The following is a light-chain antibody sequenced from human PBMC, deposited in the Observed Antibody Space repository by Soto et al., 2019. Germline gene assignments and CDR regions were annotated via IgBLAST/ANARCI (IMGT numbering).Light chain of an antibody. V-gene: IGLV2-14*01. Sequence: QSALTQPASVSGSPGQSITISCTGTSSDIGSYIYVSWYQQHPGKAPKLMIYEVSNRPSGVSNRFSGSKSGNTASLTISGLQAEDEADYYCSSYTSSSTLVLFGAGTKLTVL. J-gene: IGLJ2*01. CDR1: SSDIGSYIY. CDR2: EVS. CDR3: SSYTSSSTLVL.